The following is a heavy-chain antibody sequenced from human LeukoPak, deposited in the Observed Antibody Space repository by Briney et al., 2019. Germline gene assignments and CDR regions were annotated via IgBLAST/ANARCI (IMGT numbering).Heavy chain of an antibody. CDR2: IYYSGST. CDR3: ARLRFYYDSSGYNYFDY. Sequence: SETLSLTCTVSGGSISSHYWSWIRQPPGKGLEWIGYIYYSGSTNYNPSLKSRVTISVDTSKNQFSLKLSSVTAADTAIYYCARLRFYYDSSGYNYFDYWGPGTLITVSS. D-gene: IGHD3-22*01. CDR1: GGSISSHY. J-gene: IGHJ4*02. V-gene: IGHV4-59*11.